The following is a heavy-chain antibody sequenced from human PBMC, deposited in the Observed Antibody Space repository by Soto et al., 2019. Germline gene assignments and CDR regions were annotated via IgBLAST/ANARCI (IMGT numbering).Heavy chain of an antibody. CDR2: MNPNSGNT. V-gene: IGHV1-8*01. D-gene: IGHD6-19*01. CDR1: GYTFTSYD. CDR3: ARGGWADNWFDP. Sequence: GASVKVSCKASGYTFTSYDINWVRRATGQGLEWMGWMNPNSGNTGYAQKFQGRVTMTRNTSISTAYMELSSLRSEDTAVYYCARGGWADNWFDPWGQGTLVTVSS. J-gene: IGHJ5*02.